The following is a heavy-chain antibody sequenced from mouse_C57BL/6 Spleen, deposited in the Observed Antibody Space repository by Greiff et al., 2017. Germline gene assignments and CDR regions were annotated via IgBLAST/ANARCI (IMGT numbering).Heavy chain of an antibody. CDR3: ARKGLGQWFAY. J-gene: IGHJ3*01. V-gene: IGHV1-69*01. D-gene: IGHD4-1*01. CDR2: IDPSDSYT. Sequence: QVQLQQPGAELVMPGASVKLSCKASGYTFTSYWMHWVKQRPGQGLEWIGEIDPSDSYTNYNQKFKGKSTLTVDKSSSTAYMQLSSLTSEDSAVYYCARKGLGQWFAYWGQGTLVTVSA. CDR1: GYTFTSYW.